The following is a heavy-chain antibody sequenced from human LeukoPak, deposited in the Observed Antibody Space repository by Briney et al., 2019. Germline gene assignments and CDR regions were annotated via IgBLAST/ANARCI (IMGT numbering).Heavy chain of an antibody. V-gene: IGHV1-46*01. CDR2: INPSGGST. Sequence: ASVKVSCKASGYTFTSYYMHWVRQAPGQGLEWMGIINPSGGSTSYAQKFQGRVTMTRDTSTSTVYMELSSLRSEDTAVYYCAREKRRGPLLRYFDYWGQGTLVTVSS. D-gene: IGHD3-22*01. CDR1: GYTFTSYY. J-gene: IGHJ4*02. CDR3: AREKRRGPLLRYFDY.